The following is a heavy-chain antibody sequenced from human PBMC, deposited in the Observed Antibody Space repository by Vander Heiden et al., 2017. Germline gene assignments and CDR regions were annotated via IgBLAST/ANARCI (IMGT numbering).Heavy chain of an antibody. D-gene: IGHD6-13*01. CDR3: ARRSLAAALGWFDP. CDR2: IYYSGST. V-gene: IGHV4-39*01. CDR1: GGSFASSSYY. Sequence: QLQLQESGPGLVKPSETRSLPCTVPGGSFASSSYYWGWIRQPPGKGLEWIGSIYYSGSTYYNPSLKSRVTISVDTSKNQFSLKLSSVTAADTAVYYCARRSLAAALGWFDPWGQGTLVTVSS. J-gene: IGHJ5*02.